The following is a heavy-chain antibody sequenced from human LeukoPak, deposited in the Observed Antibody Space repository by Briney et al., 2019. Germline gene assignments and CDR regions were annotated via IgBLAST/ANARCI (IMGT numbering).Heavy chain of an antibody. D-gene: IGHD6-25*01. CDR3: AKDIRGSRMNAFDI. Sequence: GRSLRLSCAASGLTFDDYATHWVRQAPGKGLEWVSGISWNSGSIGYADSVKGRFTISRDNAKNSLYLQMNSLRAEDTALYYCAKDIRGSRMNAFDIWGQGTMVTVSS. CDR2: ISWNSGSI. CDR1: GLTFDDYA. V-gene: IGHV3-9*01. J-gene: IGHJ3*02.